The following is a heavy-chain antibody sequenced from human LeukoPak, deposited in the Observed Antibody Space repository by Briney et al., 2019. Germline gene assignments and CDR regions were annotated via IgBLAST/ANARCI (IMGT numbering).Heavy chain of an antibody. J-gene: IGHJ4*02. CDR1: GFTLRSNY. CDR3: ARPGYSSGWYYYFDY. Sequence: GGPLRLSSAASGFTLRSNYMSWVPQAPGEGLEWGSVIYSGGSTYYTDSVKGRFTISRDNAKNTLYLPMNSLRADDAAVYYCARPGYSSGWYYYFDYWGGGPLVSVSS. V-gene: IGHV3-53*01. D-gene: IGHD6-19*01. CDR2: IYSGGST.